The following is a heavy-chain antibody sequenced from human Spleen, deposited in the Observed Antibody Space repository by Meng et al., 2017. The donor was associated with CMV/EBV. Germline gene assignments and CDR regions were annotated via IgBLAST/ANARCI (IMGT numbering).Heavy chain of an antibody. CDR2: IYSSGGTT. D-gene: IGHD6-19*01. V-gene: IGHV3-23*03. CDR3: AKVHTSDWQGLGPFDY. J-gene: IGHJ4*02. CDR1: GFTFSSYA. Sequence: GESLKISCAASGFTFSSYAMSWVRQAPGKGLEWVSLIYSSGGTTYHADSVKGRFTISRDNSKNTLYLQMNSLRAEDTAVYYCAKVHTSDWQGLGPFDYWGQGTLVTVSS.